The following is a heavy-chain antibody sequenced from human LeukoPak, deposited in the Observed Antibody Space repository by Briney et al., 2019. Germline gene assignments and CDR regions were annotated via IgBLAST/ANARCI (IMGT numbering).Heavy chain of an antibody. V-gene: IGHV6-1*01. J-gene: IGHJ6*02. D-gene: IGHD2-2*01. CDR1: GDSVSSKSAA. CDR2: TYYRSKWYN. CDR3: ARDRWCSSTSCPLYYYYGMDV. Sequence: SQTLSLTCAISGDSVSSKSAAWNWIRQSPSRGLEWLGRTYYRSKWYNDYAVSVKSRITINPDTSKNQFSLQLNSVTPEDTAVYYCARDRWCSSTSCPLYYYYGMDVWGQGTTVTVSS.